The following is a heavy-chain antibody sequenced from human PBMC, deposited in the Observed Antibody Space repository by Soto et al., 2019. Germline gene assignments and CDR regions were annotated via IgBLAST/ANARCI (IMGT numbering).Heavy chain of an antibody. V-gene: IGHV3-30-3*01. CDR1: GFTFSRHA. CDR2: VSKDGSVK. Sequence: LRLSCEGSGFTFSRHALHWVRQAPGKGLEWVAVVSKDGSVKYWIESVKGRFTLSGDNSKNTVYLEMNSLRPEDTGVYYCVRSRSGAVADSFDLWGQGTLVTVSS. CDR3: VRSRSGAVADSFDL. D-gene: IGHD3-10*01. J-gene: IGHJ4*02.